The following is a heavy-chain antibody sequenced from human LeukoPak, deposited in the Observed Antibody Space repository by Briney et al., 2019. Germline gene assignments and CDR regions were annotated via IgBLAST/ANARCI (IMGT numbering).Heavy chain of an antibody. CDR1: GFTVSSSY. Sequence: GGSLRLSCAASGFTVSSSYMSWVRQAPGKGLEWVSIISSAGATYYADSVKGRFTISRDNSKNTVYLQVNSLRDEDTAVYYCARDLEAANTYYFDYWGQGTMVTVSS. D-gene: IGHD6-13*01. J-gene: IGHJ4*02. CDR3: ARDLEAANTYYFDY. V-gene: IGHV3-66*01. CDR2: ISSAGAT.